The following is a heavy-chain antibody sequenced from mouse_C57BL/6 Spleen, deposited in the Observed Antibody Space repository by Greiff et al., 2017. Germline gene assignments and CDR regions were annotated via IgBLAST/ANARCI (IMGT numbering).Heavy chain of an antibody. J-gene: IGHJ3*01. CDR2: IYPGSGST. Sequence: QVQLQQPGAELVKPGASVQMSCKASGYTFTSYWITWVKQRPGQGLEWIGDIYPGSGSTNYNEKFKSKATLTVDTSSSTAYMQLSSLTSEDSAVYYCARSPYDYDKGTWFAYWGQGTLVTVSA. V-gene: IGHV1-55*01. D-gene: IGHD2-4*01. CDR3: ARSPYDYDKGTWFAY. CDR1: GYTFTSYW.